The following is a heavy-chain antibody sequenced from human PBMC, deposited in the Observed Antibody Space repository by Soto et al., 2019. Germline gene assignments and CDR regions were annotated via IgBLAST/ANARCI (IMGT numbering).Heavy chain of an antibody. V-gene: IGHV3-23*01. J-gene: IGHJ6*02. CDR1: GFTFSSYA. Sequence: GGSLRLSCAASGFTFSSYAMSWVRQAPGKGLEWVSAISGSGGSTYYADSVKGRFTISRDNSKNTLYLQMNSLRAEDTAVYYCAKDLYCSGGSCYSHYGMDVWGQGTTVTVSS. D-gene: IGHD2-15*01. CDR2: ISGSGGST. CDR3: AKDLYCSGGSCYSHYGMDV.